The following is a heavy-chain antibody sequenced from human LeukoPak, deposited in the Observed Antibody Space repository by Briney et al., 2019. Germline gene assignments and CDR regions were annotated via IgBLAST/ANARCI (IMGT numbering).Heavy chain of an antibody. CDR3: ARIGTRRDGYNFAGAFDI. CDR2: IYPGDSDT. V-gene: IGHV5-51*01. D-gene: IGHD5-24*01. CDR1: GYNFTNYW. Sequence: GESLKISCKGSGYNFTNYWIGWVRQMPGKGLEWMGIIYPGDSDTRYSPSFQGQVTISADKSISTAYLQWSSLKASDTAMYYCARIGTRRDGYNFAGAFDIWGQGTMVTVSS. J-gene: IGHJ3*02.